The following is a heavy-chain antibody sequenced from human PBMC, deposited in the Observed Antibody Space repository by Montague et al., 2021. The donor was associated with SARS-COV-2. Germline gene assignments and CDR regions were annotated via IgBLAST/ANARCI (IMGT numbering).Heavy chain of an antibody. CDR3: ARSQWHNWYFDL. CDR1: GGSINHY. J-gene: IGHJ2*01. CDR2: IYYDGSS. V-gene: IGHV4-59*11. D-gene: IGHD2-8*01. Sequence: SETLSLTCTVSGGSINHYWSWIRQPPGKGLEWIGYIYYDGSSNYXPSLGSRVTISMQTSRNQVSLRLSSVTAADTALYYCARSQWHNWYFDLWGRGTLVTVSS.